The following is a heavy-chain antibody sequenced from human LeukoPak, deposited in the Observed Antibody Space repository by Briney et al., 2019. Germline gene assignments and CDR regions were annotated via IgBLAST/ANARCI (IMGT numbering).Heavy chain of an antibody. V-gene: IGHV4-34*01. CDR1: GGSFSGYY. Sequence: PSETLSLTCAVYGGSFSGYYWSWIRQPPGKGLEWIGEINHSGSTNYNPSLKSRVTISVDTSKNQFSLKLSSVTAADTAVYYCARKTYSSGWTDSNFDYWGQGTLVTVSS. CDR2: INHSGST. J-gene: IGHJ4*02. D-gene: IGHD6-19*01. CDR3: ARKTYSSGWTDSNFDY.